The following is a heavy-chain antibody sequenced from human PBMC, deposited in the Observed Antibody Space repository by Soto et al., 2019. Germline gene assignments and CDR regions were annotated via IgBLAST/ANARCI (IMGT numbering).Heavy chain of an antibody. Sequence: ASVKVSCKASGYTFTSYAMHWVRQAPGQRLEWMGWINAGNGNTKYSQKSQGRVTITRDTSASTAYMELSSLRSEDTAVYYCARXRVSCSSTSCQHVWFGPWGQGTLVTVSS. V-gene: IGHV1-3*01. J-gene: IGHJ5*02. CDR3: ARXRVSCSSTSCQHVWFGP. CDR1: GYTFTSYA. CDR2: INAGNGNT. D-gene: IGHD2-2*01.